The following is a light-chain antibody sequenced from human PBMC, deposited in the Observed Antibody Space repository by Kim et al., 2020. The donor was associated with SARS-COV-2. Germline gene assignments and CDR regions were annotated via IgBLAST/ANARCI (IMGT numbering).Light chain of an antibody. CDR3: GTWDNSLGAVV. Sequence: GPKGPISCSGSDSNSGNNSVSGSQRLPGTAPKLLIYDDNKRPAGIADRFAGSKAGTSATLGSTGLQTGDEADDYCGTWDNSLGAVVFGGGTQLTVL. CDR1: DSNSGNNS. J-gene: IGLJ3*02. CDR2: DDN. V-gene: IGLV1-51*01.